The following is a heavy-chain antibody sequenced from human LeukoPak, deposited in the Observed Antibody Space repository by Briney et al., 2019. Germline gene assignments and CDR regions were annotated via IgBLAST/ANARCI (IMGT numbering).Heavy chain of an antibody. CDR3: ARGLPLQFIVRALDP. D-gene: IGHD5/OR15-5a*01. CDR1: GFTFSDYY. CDR2: ISSSGSTI. J-gene: IGHJ5*02. Sequence: PGGSLRLSCAASGFTFSDYYMSWIRQAPGKGLEWVSYISSSGSTIYYADSVKGRFTLSRDNAKNSLYLQMNSLTVEDTAVYYCARGLPLQFIVRALDPRGRGTLVTVSS. V-gene: IGHV3-11*01.